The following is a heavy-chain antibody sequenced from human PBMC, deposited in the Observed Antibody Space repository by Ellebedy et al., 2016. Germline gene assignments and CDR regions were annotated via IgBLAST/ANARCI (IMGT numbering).Heavy chain of an antibody. J-gene: IGHJ4*02. CDR2: IYHSGST. V-gene: IGHV4-38-2*01. D-gene: IGHD6-19*01. CDR1: GGSFSGYY. Sequence: SETLSLTXAVYGGSFSGYYWGWIRQPPGKGLEWIGSIYHSGSTYYNPSLKSRVTISVDTSKNQFSLKLSSVTAADTAVYYCARITAVAGSFDYWGQGTLVTVSS. CDR3: ARITAVAGSFDY.